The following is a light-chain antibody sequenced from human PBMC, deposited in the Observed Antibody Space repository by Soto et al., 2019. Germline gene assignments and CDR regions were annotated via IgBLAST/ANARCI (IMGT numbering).Light chain of an antibody. Sequence: AIPVTQSPSSLSASVGDRVTINCRTSQGISTALAWYQQRPGGPPKLLIYGASTLESGVPSRFSGSGSGTDFTLVITNLQPEDFATYYCQQFSSYQTFGGGTKVEIK. CDR3: QQFSSYQT. CDR2: GAS. J-gene: IGKJ4*01. CDR1: QGISTA. V-gene: IGKV1-13*02.